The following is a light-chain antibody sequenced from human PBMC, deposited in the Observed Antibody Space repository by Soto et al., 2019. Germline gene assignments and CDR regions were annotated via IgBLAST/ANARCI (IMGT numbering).Light chain of an antibody. V-gene: IGKV3-11*01. J-gene: IGKJ5*01. CDR3: QQRCNWPPIT. Sequence: EVVLTQSPGTLSLSPGERATLSCRASQSVSDSFAWYQQKPGQPPRLLIYDASNRATGIPARFSGGGSGTAFPLTIISLEPEDFAVYYCQQRCNWPPITFGQGTRLEIK. CDR1: QSVSDS. CDR2: DAS.